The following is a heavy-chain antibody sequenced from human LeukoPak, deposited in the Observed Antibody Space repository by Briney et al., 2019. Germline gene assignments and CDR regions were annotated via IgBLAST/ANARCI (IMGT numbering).Heavy chain of an antibody. CDR1: GYTFTSYD. V-gene: IGHV1-8*01. CDR2: MSPKSGNT. J-gene: IGHJ4*02. Sequence: AASVTVSCKASGYTFTSYDINWVRQATGQGLEWMGWMSPKSGNTGYAQKFQGRVTMTSNTAISTAYMELSGLRSEDTAVYYCVRTPPNWGADYWGQGTLVTVSS. D-gene: IGHD7-27*01. CDR3: VRTPPNWGADY.